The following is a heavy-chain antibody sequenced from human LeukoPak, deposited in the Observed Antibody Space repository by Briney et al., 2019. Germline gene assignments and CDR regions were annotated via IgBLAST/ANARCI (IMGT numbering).Heavy chain of an antibody. CDR1: GFTFNTYA. Sequence: GGSLRLSCAASGFTFNTYAMSWVRQAPGKGLEWVSAISGSGGSTYYADSVKGRFTISRDNSKNTLYLQMNSLRAEDTAVYYCAKDLPGYCSSTSCQGIAFDIWGQGTMVTVSS. D-gene: IGHD2-2*01. V-gene: IGHV3-23*01. J-gene: IGHJ3*02. CDR2: ISGSGGST. CDR3: AKDLPGYCSSTSCQGIAFDI.